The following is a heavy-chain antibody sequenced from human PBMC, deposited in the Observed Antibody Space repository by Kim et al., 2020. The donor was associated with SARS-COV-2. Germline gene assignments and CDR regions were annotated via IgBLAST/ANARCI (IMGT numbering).Heavy chain of an antibody. CDR2: ISSSSSTI. J-gene: IGHJ4*02. D-gene: IGHD6-19*01. CDR3: ARATPRAVAGIHLDY. V-gene: IGHV3-48*02. Sequence: GGSLRLSCAASGFTFSSYSMNWVRQAPGKGLEWVSYISSSSSTIYYADSVKDRFTISRDNAKNSLYLQMNSLRDEDTAVYYCARATPRAVAGIHLDYWGQGTLVTVSS. CDR1: GFTFSSYS.